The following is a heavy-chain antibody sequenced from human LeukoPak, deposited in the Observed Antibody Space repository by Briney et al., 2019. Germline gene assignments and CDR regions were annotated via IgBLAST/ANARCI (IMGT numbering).Heavy chain of an antibody. J-gene: IGHJ6*02. CDR2: VNRDGGET. CDR3: ARNNGMDV. V-gene: IGHV3-7*03. Sequence: PGGSLRLSCAASGFSLSGHWMTWVRQVPGRGPEWVANVNRDGGETYYLDSVKGRFTISKDNAKNSLYLQMNSLRAEDTALYHCARNNGMDVWGQGTTVIVSS. CDR1: GFSLSGHW.